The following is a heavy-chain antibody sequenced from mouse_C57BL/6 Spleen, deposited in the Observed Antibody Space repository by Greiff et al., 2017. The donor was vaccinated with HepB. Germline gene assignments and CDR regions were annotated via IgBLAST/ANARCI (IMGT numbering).Heavy chain of an antibody. Sequence: QVQLQQSGPELVKPGASVKISCRASGNALSSSWMNGVKQRPGKGLEWIGRIYPGDGDTNYNGKFKGKATLTADKSSSTASMQLSSLTSEDSAVYFCARRRGRHAMDDWGQGTSVTVAS. D-gene: IGHD1-2*01. J-gene: IGHJ4*01. CDR1: GNALSSSW. CDR2: IYPGDGDT. CDR3: ARRRGRHAMDD. V-gene: IGHV1-82*01.